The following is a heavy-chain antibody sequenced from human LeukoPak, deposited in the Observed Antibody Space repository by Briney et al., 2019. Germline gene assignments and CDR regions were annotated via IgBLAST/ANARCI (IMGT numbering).Heavy chain of an antibody. CDR3: ARDLVYYDTSGSQKRHFDL. CDR1: GGSISSSSYY. Sequence: SETLSLTCTVSGGSISSSSYYWGWIRQPPGKGLEWIGSIYYSGSTYYNPSLKSRVTISVDTSKNQFSLKLSSVTPADTAVYYCARDLVYYDTSGSQKRHFDLWGRGTLVTVSS. D-gene: IGHD3-22*01. CDR2: IYYSGST. V-gene: IGHV4-39*07. J-gene: IGHJ2*01.